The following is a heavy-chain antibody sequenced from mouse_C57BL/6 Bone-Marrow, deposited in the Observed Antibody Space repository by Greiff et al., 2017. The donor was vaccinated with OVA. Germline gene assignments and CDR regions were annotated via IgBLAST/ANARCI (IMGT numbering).Heavy chain of an antibody. CDR3: ARDYGREFDY. CDR2: IYPGSGNT. J-gene: IGHJ2*01. CDR1: GYTFTDYY. D-gene: IGHD1-1*01. Sequence: QVQLQQSGAELVRPGASVKLSCKASGYTFTDYYINWVKQRPGQGLEWIARIYPGSGNTYYNEKFKGKATLTAEKSSSTAYMQLSSLTSEDSAVYFCARDYGREFDYWGQGTTLTVSS. V-gene: IGHV1-76*01.